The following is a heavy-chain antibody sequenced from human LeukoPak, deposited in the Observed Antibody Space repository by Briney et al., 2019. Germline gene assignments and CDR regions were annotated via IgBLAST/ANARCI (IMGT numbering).Heavy chain of an antibody. D-gene: IGHD2-2*03. CDR2: IRCDGSNK. J-gene: IGHJ3*02. CDR3: ATLDIVVVPAARNAFDI. Sequence: GGSLRLSCAASGFTFSSYGMHWVRQAPGKGLEWVAFIRCDGSNKYYADSVKGRFTISRYNSKNTLYLQMNSLRAEDTAVYYCATLDIVVVPAARNAFDIWGQGTMVTVSS. CDR1: GFTFSSYG. V-gene: IGHV3-30*02.